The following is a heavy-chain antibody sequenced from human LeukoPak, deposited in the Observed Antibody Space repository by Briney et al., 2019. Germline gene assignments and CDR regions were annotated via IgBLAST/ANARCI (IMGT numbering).Heavy chain of an antibody. V-gene: IGHV4-31*03. J-gene: IGHJ4*02. CDR1: GGSISSGGYY. D-gene: IGHD6-6*01. CDR2: IYYSGSP. CDR3: ARDRKEYPLDY. Sequence: SETLSLTCTVSGGSISSGGYYWSWIRQHPGKDLEWIGYIYYSGSPYYNPSLRNRVTISLDTSKNQFSLKLSSVTAADTAVYYCARDRKEYPLDYWGQGTLVTVSS.